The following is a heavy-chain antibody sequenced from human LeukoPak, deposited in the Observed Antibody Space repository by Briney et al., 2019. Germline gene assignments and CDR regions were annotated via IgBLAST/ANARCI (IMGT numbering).Heavy chain of an antibody. CDR3: ARGREVVVVVAAIFFDP. D-gene: IGHD2-15*01. V-gene: IGHV4-31*03. J-gene: IGHJ5*02. CDR2: IYYSGST. Sequence: SETLSLTCTVSGGSISSGGYYWSWIRQHPGKGLEWIGYIYYSGSTYYNPSLKSRVTISVDTSKNQFSLKLSSVTAADTAVYYCARGREVVVVVAAIFFDPWGQGTLVTVSS. CDR1: GGSISSGGYY.